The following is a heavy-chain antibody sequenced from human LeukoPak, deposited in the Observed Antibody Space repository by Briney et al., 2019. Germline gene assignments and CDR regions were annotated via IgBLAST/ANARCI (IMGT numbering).Heavy chain of an antibody. D-gene: IGHD1-20*01. CDR3: ARAGMYNWNYFDY. CDR2: IYYSGST. Sequence: PSETLSLTCTVSGGSISNYYWSWIRQPPGKGLEWIGYIYYSGSTNYNPSLKSRVTISVDTSQNQFSLKLTSVTAGDTAVYYCARAGMYNWNYFDYWGQGTLVTVSS. V-gene: IGHV4-59*01. CDR1: GGSISNYY. J-gene: IGHJ4*02.